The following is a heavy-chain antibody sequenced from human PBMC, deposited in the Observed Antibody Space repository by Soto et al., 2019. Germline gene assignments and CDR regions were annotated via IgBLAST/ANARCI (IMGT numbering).Heavy chain of an antibody. CDR3: GRVWGGAFDI. Sequence: QVQLQESGPGLVKPSETLSLTCTVSGGSISSYYWSWIRQPPGKGLEWIGYIYYSGSTNYNPSLKSRVTSSVDTSKNPFALKLSSVTAADTAVYYCGRVWGGAFDIWGQGTMVTVSS. CDR1: GGSISSYY. CDR2: IYYSGST. D-gene: IGHD3-10*01. V-gene: IGHV4-59*01. J-gene: IGHJ3*02.